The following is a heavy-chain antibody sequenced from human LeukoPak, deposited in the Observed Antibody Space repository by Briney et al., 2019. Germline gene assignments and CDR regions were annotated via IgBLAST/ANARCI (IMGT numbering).Heavy chain of an antibody. CDR2: FDPGDGVT. J-gene: IGHJ3*02. D-gene: IGHD2-2*01. V-gene: IGHV1-24*01. CDR3: ATDLASDIVVVPAAVYAFDI. Sequence: ASVKVSCKVSGYTLTELSMHWVRQAPGKGLEWMGGFDPGDGVTIYAQKFQGRVTMTEDTSTDTAYMELSSLRSEDTAVYYCATDLASDIVVVPAAVYAFDIWGQGTMVTVSS. CDR1: GYTLTELS.